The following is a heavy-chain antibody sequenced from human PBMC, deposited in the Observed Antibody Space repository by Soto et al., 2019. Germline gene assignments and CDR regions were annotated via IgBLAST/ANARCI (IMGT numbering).Heavy chain of an antibody. D-gene: IGHD1-26*01. V-gene: IGHV4-30-2*05. CDR2: IYHSGST. CDR1: GGSISSGGYS. Sequence: SETLSLTCAVSGGSISSGGYSWNWIRQPPGKGLEWIGYIYHSGSTSYNPSLKSRLTISVDTSKNQFSLKLSSVTAADTAVYYCASGIVGATLANPWGQGTLVTVSS. CDR3: ASGIVGATLANP. J-gene: IGHJ5*02.